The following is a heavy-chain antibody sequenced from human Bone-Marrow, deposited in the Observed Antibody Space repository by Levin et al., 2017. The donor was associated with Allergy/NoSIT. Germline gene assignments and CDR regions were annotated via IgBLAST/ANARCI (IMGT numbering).Heavy chain of an antibody. CDR2: IYHSGNT. CDR1: GSSISNGYY. J-gene: IGHJ5*02. Sequence: SETLSLTCAVSGSSISNGYYWGWIRQPPGMGLEWLGSIYHSGNTYYNPSLKSRVTISLDTSKNQLSLKTTSVIAADTAVYYCARVHWPVAGTGWFDPWGQGTLVTVSS. V-gene: IGHV4-38-2*01. D-gene: IGHD6-19*01. CDR3: ARVHWPVAGTGWFDP.